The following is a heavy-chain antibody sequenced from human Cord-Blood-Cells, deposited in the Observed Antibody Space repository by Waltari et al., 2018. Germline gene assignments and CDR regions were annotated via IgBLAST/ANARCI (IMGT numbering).Heavy chain of an antibody. V-gene: IGHV4-39*01. D-gene: IGHD6-6*01. Sequence: QLQLQESGPGLVKPSETLSLTCTVSGGSISSSSYSWGWLRQPPGKGLEWIGSIYYSGSTYYNPSLKSRVTISVDTSKNQFSLKLSSVTAADTAVYYCARHVGIAARPDWYFDLWGRGTLVTVSS. CDR3: ARHVGIAARPDWYFDL. J-gene: IGHJ2*01. CDR2: IYYSGST. CDR1: GGSISSSSYS.